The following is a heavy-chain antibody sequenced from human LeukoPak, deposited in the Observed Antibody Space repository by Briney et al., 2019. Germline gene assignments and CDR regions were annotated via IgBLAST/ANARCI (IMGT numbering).Heavy chain of an antibody. Sequence: HGESLKISCKGSEYSFTNYWIAWVRQMPGKGLEWMGIIYPGDSDTRYSPSFQGQVTISADRSISTAYLQWSSLKASDTAMYYCARGRYCSSTGCSHFDYWGQGTLVTVSS. J-gene: IGHJ4*02. V-gene: IGHV5-51*01. CDR2: IYPGDSDT. D-gene: IGHD2-2*01. CDR3: ARGRYCSSTGCSHFDY. CDR1: EYSFTNYW.